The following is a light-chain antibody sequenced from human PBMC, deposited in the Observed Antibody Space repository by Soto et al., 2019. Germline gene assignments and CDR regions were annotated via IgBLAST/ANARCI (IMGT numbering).Light chain of an antibody. CDR3: QQYDNSALT. CDR2: GAS. Sequence: EMLLTQSPGTLSLSPGERATLSCRASQSVSSSYLAWYQQKPGQAPRLLTYGASSRATGIPERFSGSGSGTDFTLTISRLEPEDFEVYYCQQYDNSALTFGQGTKVDIK. CDR1: QSVSSSY. V-gene: IGKV3-20*01. J-gene: IGKJ1*01.